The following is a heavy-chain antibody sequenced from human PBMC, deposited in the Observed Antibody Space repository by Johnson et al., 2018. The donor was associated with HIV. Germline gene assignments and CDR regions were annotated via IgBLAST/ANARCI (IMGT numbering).Heavy chain of an antibody. J-gene: IGHJ3*02. D-gene: IGHD2-15*01. CDR3: ARDQGYCSGGICRDAFDI. CDR2: IRYDGSNK. CDR1: GFTFSSYG. V-gene: IGHV3-30*02. Sequence: QVQLVESGGGVVQPGGSLRLSCAASGFTFSSYGMHWVRQAPGKGLAWVAFIRYDGSNKYYADSVKGRFTISRDNAKNSLYLQMNSLRAEDTALYYCARDQGYCSGGICRDAFDIWDQGTMVTVSS.